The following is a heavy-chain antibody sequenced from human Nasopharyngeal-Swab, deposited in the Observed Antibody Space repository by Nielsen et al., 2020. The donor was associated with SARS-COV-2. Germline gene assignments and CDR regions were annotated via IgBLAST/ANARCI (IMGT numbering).Heavy chain of an antibody. Sequence: GESLKISCAASGFTVSSNYMSWVRQAPGKGLEWVSVIYSGGGTFYADSVKGRFTISRDNSKNTLYLQMNSLRAEDTAVYYCARKLTGYTSSWYNGYHYYGMDVWGQGTTVTVSS. CDR2: IYSGGGT. V-gene: IGHV3-53*01. CDR1: GFTVSSNY. CDR3: ARKLTGYTSSWYNGYHYYGMDV. J-gene: IGHJ6*02. D-gene: IGHD6-13*01.